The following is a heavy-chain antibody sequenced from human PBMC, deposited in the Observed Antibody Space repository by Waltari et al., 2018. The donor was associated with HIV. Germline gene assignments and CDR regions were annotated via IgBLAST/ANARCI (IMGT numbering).Heavy chain of an antibody. CDR3: ASGNYDFWSGCFDY. D-gene: IGHD3-3*01. J-gene: IGHJ4*02. CDR2: ISSSSSTI. V-gene: IGHV3-48*02. Sequence: EVQLVESGGGLVQPGGSLRLSCAASGFTFSSYSMNWVRQAPGKGLEWVSYISSSSSTIYYADSVKGRFTISRDNAKNSLYRQMNSLRDEDTAVYYCASGNYDFWSGCFDYWGQGTLVTVSS. CDR1: GFTFSSYS.